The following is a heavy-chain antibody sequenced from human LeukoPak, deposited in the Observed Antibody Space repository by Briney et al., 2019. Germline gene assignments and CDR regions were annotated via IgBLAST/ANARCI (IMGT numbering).Heavy chain of an antibody. D-gene: IGHD5-12*01. V-gene: IGHV3-23*01. CDR3: ARGQGGYENHNWFDP. CDR2: ISGSGGST. CDR1: GFTSSSYA. J-gene: IGHJ5*02. Sequence: GGSLRLSCAASGFTSSSYAMSWVRQAPGKGLEWVSAISGSGGSTYYADSVKGRFTISRDNSKNTLYLQMNSLRAEDTAVYYCARGQGGYENHNWFDPWGQGTLVTVSS.